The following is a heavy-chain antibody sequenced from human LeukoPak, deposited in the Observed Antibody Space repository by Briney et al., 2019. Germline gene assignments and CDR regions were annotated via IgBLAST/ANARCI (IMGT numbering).Heavy chain of an antibody. CDR3: ARGMRQIDDAFDL. CDR2: ISSTSTYI. J-gene: IGHJ3*01. CDR1: GFTFSSYT. V-gene: IGHV3-21*01. D-gene: IGHD6-25*01. Sequence: EPGGSLRLSCAASGFTFSSYTMNWVRQAPGKGLEWVSSISSTSTYIHDADSVKGRFTVYRDNAKKSPYLQMNSLRAEDTAMYYCARGMRQIDDAFDLWGQGTMVTVSS.